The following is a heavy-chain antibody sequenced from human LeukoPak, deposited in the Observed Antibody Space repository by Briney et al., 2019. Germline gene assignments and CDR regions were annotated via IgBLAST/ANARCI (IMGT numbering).Heavy chain of an antibody. CDR2: IYYSGST. D-gene: IGHD2-21*01. J-gene: IGHJ5*02. CDR3: ARDTCGGDCYSSFGGFDP. CDR1: GGSISSYY. Sequence: SETLSLTCTVSGGSISSYYWSWIRQPPGKGLEWIGYIYYSGSTNYNPSLKSRVTISVDTSKNQFSLKLSSVAAADTAVYYCARDTCGGDCYSSFGGFDPWGQGTLVTVSS. V-gene: IGHV4-59*01.